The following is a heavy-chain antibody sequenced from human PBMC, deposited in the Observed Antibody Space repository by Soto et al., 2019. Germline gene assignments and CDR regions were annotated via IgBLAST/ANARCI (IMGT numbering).Heavy chain of an antibody. CDR3: ARAFAIDWYTYYVEY. Sequence: TVLWGNIRDHRGSCIIKIKGKGLECLGYISYSGATNYNPSLKSRVTMSIDTSKNQFSLQLNSVTAADTAVYYLARAFAIDWYTYYVEYLGQGPLVPVFS. D-gene: IGHD3-9*01. CDR2: ISYSGAT. CDR1: WGNIRDHR. J-gene: IGHJ4*02. V-gene: IGHV4-59*08.